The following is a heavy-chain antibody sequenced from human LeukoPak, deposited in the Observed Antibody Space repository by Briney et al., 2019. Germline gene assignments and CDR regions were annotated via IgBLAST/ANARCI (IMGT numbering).Heavy chain of an antibody. Sequence: GASVKVSCKASGGTFSSYAISWVRQAPGQGLEWMGRIIPILGIANYAQKSQGRVTITADKSTSTAYMELSSLRSEDTAVYYCARDHGLYSGYDSGDFDYWGQGTLVTVSS. CDR3: ARDHGLYSGYDSGDFDY. J-gene: IGHJ4*02. CDR1: GGTFSSYA. V-gene: IGHV1-69*04. CDR2: IIPILGIA. D-gene: IGHD5-12*01.